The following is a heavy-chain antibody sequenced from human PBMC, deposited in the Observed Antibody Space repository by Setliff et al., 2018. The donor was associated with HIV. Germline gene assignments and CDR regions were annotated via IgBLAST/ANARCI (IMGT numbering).Heavy chain of an antibody. V-gene: IGHV1-8*02. CDR3: AEVTCSPDSCFLDY. J-gene: IGHJ4*02. CDR1: GYTFTTYG. CDR2: RNPNSGNT. D-gene: IGHD2-15*01. Sequence: ASVKVSCKPSGYTFTTYGLSWVRQAPGQGPEWMGWRNPNSGNTGYAQKFQGRVTMTWDTSSGTVYMDLNSLKSEDTAVYYCAEVTCSPDSCFLDYWGQGTLVTVSS.